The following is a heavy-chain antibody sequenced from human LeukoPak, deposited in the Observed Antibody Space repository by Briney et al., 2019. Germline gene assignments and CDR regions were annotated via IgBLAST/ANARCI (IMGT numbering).Heavy chain of an antibody. J-gene: IGHJ4*02. D-gene: IGHD3-22*01. CDR3: AKELTITMIVVVITGYFDY. V-gene: IGHV3-23*01. Sequence: GGSLRLSCAASGFTFSSYAMSWVRQAPGKGLEWFSAISGSGGSTYYADSVKGRFTISRDNSKNTLYLQMNSLRAEDTAVYYCAKELTITMIVVVITGYFDYWGQGTLVTVSS. CDR1: GFTFSSYA. CDR2: ISGSGGST.